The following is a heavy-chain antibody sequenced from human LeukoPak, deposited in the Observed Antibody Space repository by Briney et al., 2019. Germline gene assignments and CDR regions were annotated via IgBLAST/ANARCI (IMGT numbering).Heavy chain of an antibody. CDR1: GYTFTSYY. CDR3: ARAYYDFWSGSIPIDY. D-gene: IGHD3-3*01. J-gene: IGHJ4*02. Sequence: GASVKASCKASGYTFTSYYMHWVRQAPGQGLEWMGIINPSGGSTSYAQKFQGRVTMTRDTSTSTVYMELSSLRSEDTAVYYCARAYYDFWSGSIPIDYWGQGTLVTVSS. V-gene: IGHV1-46*01. CDR2: INPSGGST.